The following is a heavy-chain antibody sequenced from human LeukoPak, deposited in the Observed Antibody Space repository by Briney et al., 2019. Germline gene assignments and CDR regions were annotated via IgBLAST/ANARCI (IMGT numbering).Heavy chain of an antibody. D-gene: IGHD3-22*01. V-gene: IGHV3-21*04. CDR3: ATPLDYYDRSGYHQGGD. CDR2: ISGSGNYI. CDR1: GFTFSSYN. Sequence: GGSLRLSCTASGFTFSSYNMNWVRQAPGKELEWVSSISGSGNYIYYAGSVKGRFTISRDNAKNSLYLQMNSLRAEDTAVYYCATPLDYYDRSGYHQGGDWGQGTLVTVSS. J-gene: IGHJ4*02.